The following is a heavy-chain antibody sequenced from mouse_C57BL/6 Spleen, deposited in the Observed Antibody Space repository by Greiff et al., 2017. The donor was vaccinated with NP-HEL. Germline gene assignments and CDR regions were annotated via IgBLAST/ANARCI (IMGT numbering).Heavy chain of an antibody. V-gene: IGHV5-17*01. D-gene: IGHD1-1*01. CDR1: GFTFSDYG. Sequence: DVHLVESGGGLVKPGGSLKLSCAASGFTFSDYGMHWVRQAPEKGLEWVAYISSGSSTIYYADTVKGRFTISRDNAKNTLFLQMTSLRSEDTAMYYCARTYGPTWFAYWGQGTLVTVSA. J-gene: IGHJ3*01. CDR2: ISSGSSTI. CDR3: ARTYGPTWFAY.